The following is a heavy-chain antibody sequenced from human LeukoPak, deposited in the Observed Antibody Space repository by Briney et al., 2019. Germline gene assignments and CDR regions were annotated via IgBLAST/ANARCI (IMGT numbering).Heavy chain of an antibody. CDR2: ISGSGGST. D-gene: IGHD6-19*01. CDR3: AKRKYSSGWYFDY. V-gene: IGHV3-23*01. Sequence: GGTLRLSCAASGLIFRNYGMNWVRQAPGKGLEWVSAISGSGGSTYYADSVKGRFTISRDNSKNTLYLQMNSLRAEDTAVYYCAKRKYSSGWYFDYWGQGTLVTVSS. J-gene: IGHJ4*02. CDR1: GLIFRNYG.